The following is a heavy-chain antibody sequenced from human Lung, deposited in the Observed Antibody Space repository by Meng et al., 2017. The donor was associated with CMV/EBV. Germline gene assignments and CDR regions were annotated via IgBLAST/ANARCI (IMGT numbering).Heavy chain of an antibody. CDR3: ASEEGYGSGSYFGDY. CDR2: IWYDGSKK. Sequence: SGFTFSNYGMHWVRQAPGKGLEWVAMIWYDGSKKFYADSVKGRFTISRDNSKNTLYLQMNNLSVEDMAVYYCASEEGYGSGSYFGDYWSQGTLVNVSS. J-gene: IGHJ4*02. CDR1: GFTFSNYG. V-gene: IGHV3-33*01. D-gene: IGHD3-10*01.